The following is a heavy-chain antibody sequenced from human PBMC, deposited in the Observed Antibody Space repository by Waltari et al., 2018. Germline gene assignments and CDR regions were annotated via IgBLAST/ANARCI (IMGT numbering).Heavy chain of an antibody. CDR3: ARDGPGAGNDDFDY. CDR2: FSPNNGDN. Sequence: QVQLAQSGAEEKKPGASVTVSCKASGYPFTGYYLHWVRQAPGQGLEWMGWFSPNNGDNKYAQKFQGRVTMTRDTSINTAYMELSSLTSDDTAVYYCARDGPGAGNDDFDYWGQGTLVSVSS. D-gene: IGHD3-10*01. J-gene: IGHJ4*02. CDR1: GYPFTGYY. V-gene: IGHV1-2*02.